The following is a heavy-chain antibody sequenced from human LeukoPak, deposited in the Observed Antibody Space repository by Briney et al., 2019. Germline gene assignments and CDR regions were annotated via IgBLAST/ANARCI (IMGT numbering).Heavy chain of an antibody. CDR3: AKGALNYYYDSSGYYYDY. Sequence: PGGSLRLSCAASGFTFSSYAMSWVRQAPGKGLEWVSAISGSGGSTYYADSVKGRFTISRDNSKNTLYLQMNSLRAEDTAVYYCAKGALNYYYDSSGYYYDYWGQGTLVTVSS. J-gene: IGHJ4*02. D-gene: IGHD3-22*01. V-gene: IGHV3-23*01. CDR2: ISGSGGST. CDR1: GFTFSSYA.